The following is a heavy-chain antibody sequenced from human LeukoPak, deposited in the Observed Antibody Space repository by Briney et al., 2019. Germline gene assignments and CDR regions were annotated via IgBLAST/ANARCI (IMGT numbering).Heavy chain of an antibody. CDR2: ISSSSSYI. CDR3: ARGRYSYGPMGGFDY. D-gene: IGHD5-18*01. V-gene: IGHV3-21*01. CDR1: GFTFSSYS. Sequence: PGGSLRLSCAASGFTFSSYSMNWVRQAPGKGLEWVSSISSSSSYIYYADSVKGRSTISRDNAKNSLYLQMNSLRAEDTAVYYCARGRYSYGPMGGFDYWGQGTLVTVSS. J-gene: IGHJ4*02.